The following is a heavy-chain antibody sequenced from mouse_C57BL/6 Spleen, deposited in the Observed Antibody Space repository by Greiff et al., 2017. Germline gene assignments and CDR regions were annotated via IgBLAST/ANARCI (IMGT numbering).Heavy chain of an antibody. CDR2: ILPGSGST. D-gene: IGHD2-4*01. V-gene: IGHV1-9*01. CDR1: GYTFTGYW. J-gene: IGHJ3*01. Sequence: QVQLQQSGAELMKPGASVKLSCKATGYTFTGYWIEWVKQRPGHGLEWIGEILPGSGSTNYNEKFKGKATFTAATSSTTAYLQLISLTTEDSAIFYCSYYDYDGAWFAYWGQGTLVTVSA. CDR3: SYYDYDGAWFAY.